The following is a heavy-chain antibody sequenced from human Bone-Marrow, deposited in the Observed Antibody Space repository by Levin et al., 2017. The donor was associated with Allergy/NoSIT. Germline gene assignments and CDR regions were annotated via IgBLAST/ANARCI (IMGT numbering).Heavy chain of an antibody. CDR3: ATWKSISYRFYFDN. J-gene: IGHJ4*02. D-gene: IGHD6-6*01. CDR2: IYHSASS. Sequence: PSETLPLTCTVSGGSVSSGSHYWSWIRQSPGKGLEWIGYIYHSASSFYNPSLKSRVTISVGTSSNQFSLRLRSVTAADTAIYYCATWKSISYRFYFDNWGQGTLVTVSS. CDR1: GGSVSSGSHY. V-gene: IGHV4-61*01.